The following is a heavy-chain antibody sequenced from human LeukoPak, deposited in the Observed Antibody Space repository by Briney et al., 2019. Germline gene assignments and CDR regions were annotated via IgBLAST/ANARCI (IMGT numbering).Heavy chain of an antibody. CDR3: TTEAGRYYYDSSGYYY. J-gene: IGHJ4*02. CDR2: TIGGNGPA. CDR1: GLSFRDAR. D-gene: IGHD3-22*01. V-gene: IGHV3-15*01. Sequence: PGGSLRLSCAVSGLSFRDARLCWVRQAPGKGLEWIGRTIGGNGPADYAAPVKGRFTISRDDSKNTLYLQMNSLKTEDTAVYYCTTEAGRYYYDSSGYYYWGQGTLVTVSS.